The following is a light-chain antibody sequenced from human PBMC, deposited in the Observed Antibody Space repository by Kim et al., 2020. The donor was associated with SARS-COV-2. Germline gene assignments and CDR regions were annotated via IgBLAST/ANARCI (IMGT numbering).Light chain of an antibody. CDR3: QVWDSSTGV. CDR1: NIGSKN. V-gene: IGLV3-9*01. Sequence: SVALGQTARITCGGNNIGSKNVHWHQQKPGQAPVLVIYRDSNRPSGIPERFSGSNSGNTATLTISRAQAGDEADYYCQVWDSSTGVFGGGTQLTVL. J-gene: IGLJ3*02. CDR2: RDS.